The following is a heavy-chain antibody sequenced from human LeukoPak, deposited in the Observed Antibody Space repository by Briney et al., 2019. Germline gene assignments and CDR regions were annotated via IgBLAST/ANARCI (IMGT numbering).Heavy chain of an antibody. Sequence: SETLSLTCTVSGGSISSYYWSWIRQPPGKGLEWIGYIYYSGSTNYNPSLKSRVTISVDASKNQFSLKLSSVTAADTAVYYCARVEGLSGWFWFDPWGQGTLVTVSS. V-gene: IGHV4-59*01. CDR3: ARVEGLSGWFWFDP. CDR1: GGSISSYY. CDR2: IYYSGST. J-gene: IGHJ5*02. D-gene: IGHD6-19*01.